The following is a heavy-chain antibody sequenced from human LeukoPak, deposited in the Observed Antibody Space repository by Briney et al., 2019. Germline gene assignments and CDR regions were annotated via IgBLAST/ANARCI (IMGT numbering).Heavy chain of an antibody. CDR1: GGSFSGYY. CDR3: AREGIAVAGDAFDI. J-gene: IGHJ3*02. Sequence: SETLSLTCAVYGGSFSGYYWSWIRQPPGKGLEWIGEINHSGSTNYNPSLKSRVTISVDTSKNQFSLKLSSVTAADTAVYYCAREGIAVAGDAFDIWGQGTMVTVSS. D-gene: IGHD6-19*01. V-gene: IGHV4-34*01. CDR2: INHSGST.